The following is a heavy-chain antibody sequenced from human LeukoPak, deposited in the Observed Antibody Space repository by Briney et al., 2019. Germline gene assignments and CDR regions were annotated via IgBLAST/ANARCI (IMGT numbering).Heavy chain of an antibody. Sequence: PSQTLSLTCTVSGGSISSGSYYWSWIRQPAGKGLEWIGRIYTSGSTNYNPSLKSRVTISVDTSKNQFSLKLSSVTAADTAVYYCAREGIYYDSSGHEILSEHWGQGTLVTVSS. CDR2: IYTSGST. D-gene: IGHD3-22*01. V-gene: IGHV4-61*02. J-gene: IGHJ1*01. CDR1: GGSISSGSYY. CDR3: AREGIYYDSSGHEILSEH.